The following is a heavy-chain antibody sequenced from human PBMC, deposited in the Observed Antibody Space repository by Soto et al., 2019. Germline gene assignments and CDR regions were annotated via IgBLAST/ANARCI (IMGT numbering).Heavy chain of an antibody. V-gene: IGHV3-49*03. Sequence: GGSLRLSCTASGFTFGDYAMSWFRQAPGKGLEWVGFIRSKAYGGTTEYAASVKGRFTISRDDSKSIAYLQMNSLKTEDTAVYYCTSSARNVDTAMVRKERYYYYYGMDVWGQGTTVTVSS. D-gene: IGHD5-18*01. CDR3: TSSARNVDTAMVRKERYYYYYGMDV. CDR2: IRSKAYGGTT. J-gene: IGHJ6*02. CDR1: GFTFGDYA.